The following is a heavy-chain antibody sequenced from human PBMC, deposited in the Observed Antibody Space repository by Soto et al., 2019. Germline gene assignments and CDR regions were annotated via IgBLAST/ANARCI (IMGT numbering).Heavy chain of an antibody. J-gene: IGHJ6*02. D-gene: IGHD3-3*02. V-gene: IGHV1-69*12. CDR1: GGSFRTAA. CDR2: IMPIFRTA. CDR3: ARDKDRPQLGGNYYYIMDV. Sequence: QVQVEQYGAEVKKPGSSVKFSCKASGGSFRTAAISWVRQAPGQGLEWMGGIMPIFRTADYAQKFQGRVTITVDESTSTAYLALRSLSSEDTAIYYCARDKDRPQLGGNYYYIMDVWGQGTTVTVSS.